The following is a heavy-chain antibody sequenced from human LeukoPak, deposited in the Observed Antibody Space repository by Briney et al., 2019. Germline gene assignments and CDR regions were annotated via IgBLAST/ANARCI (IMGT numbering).Heavy chain of an antibody. CDR2: IYTSGST. J-gene: IGHJ4*02. CDR3: AREGADIVVVPAAYGGFDY. D-gene: IGHD2-2*01. V-gene: IGHV4-4*07. Sequence: ASETLSLTGTVSGGSISSYYWSWIRQPAGKGLEWIGRIYTSGSTNYNPSLKSRVTMSVDTSKNQFSLKLSSVTAADTAVYYCAREGADIVVVPAAYGGFDYWGQGTLVTVSS. CDR1: GGSISSYY.